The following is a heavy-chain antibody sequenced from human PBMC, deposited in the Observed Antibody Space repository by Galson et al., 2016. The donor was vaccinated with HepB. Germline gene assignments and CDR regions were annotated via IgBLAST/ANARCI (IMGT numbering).Heavy chain of an antibody. D-gene: IGHD3-22*01. CDR3: ARDFAFYYDSSGYYPSWFDP. CDR2: INAGNGNT. V-gene: IGHV1-3*01. CDR1: GYTFSRYG. Sequence: SVKVSCKASGYTFSRYGIHWVRQAPGQRLEWMGWINAGNGNTKYSQKFQGRVTITRDTFASTAYMELSSLRSEDTAVYYCARDFAFYYDSSGYYPSWFDPWGQGTPVTVSS. J-gene: IGHJ5*02.